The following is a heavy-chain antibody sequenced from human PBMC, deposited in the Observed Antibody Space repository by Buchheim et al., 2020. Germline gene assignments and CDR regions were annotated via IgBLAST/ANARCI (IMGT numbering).Heavy chain of an antibody. V-gene: IGHV4-34*01. CDR1: GGSFSGYY. D-gene: IGHD6-6*01. CDR2: INHSGST. CDR3: AGSIAARPDFDY. Sequence: QVQLQQWGAGLLKPSETLSLTCAVYGGSFSGYYWSWIRQPPGKGLEWIGEINHSGSTNYNPSLTSRVTISVDTSKNQFFLKLSSVTAADTAVYYCAGSIAARPDFDYWGQGTL. J-gene: IGHJ4*02.